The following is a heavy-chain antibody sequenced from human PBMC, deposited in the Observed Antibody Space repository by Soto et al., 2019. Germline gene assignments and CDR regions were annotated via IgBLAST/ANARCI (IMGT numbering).Heavy chain of an antibody. CDR3: ARQGFGPLHGLVDV. V-gene: IGHV4-59*08. J-gene: IGHJ6*02. D-gene: IGHD3-10*01. Sequence: QVQLQESGPGLVKPSETLSLSCTVSGGSISSYYWSWFRQSPGKRMEWIGYVHHSWGSSYNPSLQGRVAISLDTSKSKFSLKVTSVTATDTAVYYCARQGFGPLHGLVDVWGQGTTVTVSS. CDR1: GGSISSYY. CDR2: VHHSWGS.